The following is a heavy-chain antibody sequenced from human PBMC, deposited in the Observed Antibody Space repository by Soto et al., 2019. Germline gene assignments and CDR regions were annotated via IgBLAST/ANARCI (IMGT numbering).Heavy chain of an antibody. V-gene: IGHV1-18*01. CDR2: ISAYNGNT. J-gene: IGHJ4*02. D-gene: IGHD5-18*01. CDR1: GYTFTSYG. CDR3: ARDLGFPPSFDGYSYGYVGY. Sequence: ASVKVSCKASGYTFTSYGISWVRQAPGQGLEWMGWISAYNGNTNYAQKLQGRVTMTTDTSTSTAYMELRSLRSDDTAVYYCARDLGFPPSFDGYSYGYVGYCGQGTLVTVSS.